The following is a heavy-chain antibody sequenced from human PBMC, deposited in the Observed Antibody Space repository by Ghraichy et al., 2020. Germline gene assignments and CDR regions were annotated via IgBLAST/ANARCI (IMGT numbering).Heavy chain of an antibody. V-gene: IGHV3-23*01. J-gene: IGHJ4*02. Sequence: LSLTCAASGFTFSSYAMSWVRQAPGKGLEWVSAISGSGGSTYYADSVKGRFTISRDNSKNTLYLQMNSLRAEDTAVYYCAKEENWNHPPRQFDYWGQGTLVTVSS. CDR1: GFTFSSYA. CDR3: AKEENWNHPPRQFDY. CDR2: ISGSGGST. D-gene: IGHD1-14*01.